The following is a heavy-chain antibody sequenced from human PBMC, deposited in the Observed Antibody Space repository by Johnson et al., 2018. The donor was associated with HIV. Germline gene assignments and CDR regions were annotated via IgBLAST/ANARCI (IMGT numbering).Heavy chain of an antibody. CDR1: GFTFSTFG. Sequence: QVQLVESGGGVVQPGGSLRLSCAASGFTFSTFGMHWVRQAPGKGLEWVAVISYDGSNKYYADSVKGRFTISRDNSKNILYLEMNSLRAEDTAVYYCARDDAFDIWGQGTMVTVSS. V-gene: IGHV3-30*19. J-gene: IGHJ3*02. CDR2: ISYDGSNK. CDR3: ARDDAFDI.